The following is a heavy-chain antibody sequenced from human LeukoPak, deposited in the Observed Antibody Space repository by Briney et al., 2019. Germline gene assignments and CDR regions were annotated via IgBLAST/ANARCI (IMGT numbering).Heavy chain of an antibody. V-gene: IGHV5-51*01. CDR1: GYSFTSYW. J-gene: IGHJ6*02. D-gene: IGHD6-13*01. CDR2: IYPGDSDT. Sequence: KTGESLKISCKGSGYSFTSYWIGWVRQMPGKGLEWMGIIYPGDSDTRYSPSFQGQVTISADKSFSTAYLQWSSLRASDTAMYYCARLGMYSSSWYDYYGMDVWGQGTTVTVSS. CDR3: ARLGMYSSSWYDYYGMDV.